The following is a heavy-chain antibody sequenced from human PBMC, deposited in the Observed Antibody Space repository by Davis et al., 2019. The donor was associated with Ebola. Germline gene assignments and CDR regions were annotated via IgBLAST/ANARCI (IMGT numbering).Heavy chain of an antibody. V-gene: IGHV5-51*01. Sequence: GESLKISCTGSGYSFTSYWIGWLRQSPGKGLEWMGMLYPGDADTRYSPSFQCQVTISADKYITTAYLQWSSLKASDTAMYYCARFLEWKADYWGQGTLVTVSS. CDR3: ARFLEWKADY. J-gene: IGHJ4*02. D-gene: IGHD3-3*01. CDR2: LYPGDADT. CDR1: GYSFTSYW.